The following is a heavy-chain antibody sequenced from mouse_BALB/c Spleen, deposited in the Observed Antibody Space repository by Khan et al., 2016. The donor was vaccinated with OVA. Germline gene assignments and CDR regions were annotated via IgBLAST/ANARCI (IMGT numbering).Heavy chain of an antibody. D-gene: IGHD2-1*01. CDR2: INPGSGGT. V-gene: IGHV1-54*01. Sequence: VQLQQSGAELVRPGTSVKVSCKASGYAFTNYLIEWVKQRPGQGLEWIGVINPGSGGTNYNEKFKGKATLTADKSSSTAYMQLSSLTSDDSAVYYGESKGNLDYYAMDYWGQGTSVTVSS. CDR3: ESKGNLDYYAMDY. CDR1: GYAFTNYL. J-gene: IGHJ4*01.